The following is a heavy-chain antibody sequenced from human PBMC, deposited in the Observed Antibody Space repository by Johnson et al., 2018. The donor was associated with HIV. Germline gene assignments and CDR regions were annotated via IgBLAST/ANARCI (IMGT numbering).Heavy chain of an antibody. Sequence: VQLVESGGGVVRPGGSLRLSCAASGFTFDDYGMSWVRQAPGKGLEWVSGINWNGGSTGYADSVKGRFTVSRDNSKNTLSVQMNNLKPEDTAVYYCARGSLTDDGFAAWGQGTLVIVSS. J-gene: IGHJ3*01. V-gene: IGHV3-20*04. CDR1: GFTFDDYG. CDR2: INWNGGST. D-gene: IGHD2-8*01. CDR3: ARGSLTDDGFAA.